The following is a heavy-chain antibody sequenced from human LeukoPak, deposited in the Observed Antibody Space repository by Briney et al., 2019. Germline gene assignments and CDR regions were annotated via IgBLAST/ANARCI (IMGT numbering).Heavy chain of an antibody. D-gene: IGHD3-22*01. V-gene: IGHV1-69*13. CDR3: ARNYYDSSGYYPIEYFQH. CDR1: GGTFSSYA. CDR2: IIPIFGTA. J-gene: IGHJ1*01. Sequence: ASVKVSCKASGGTFSSYAISWVRQAPGQGLEWMGGIIPIFGTANYAQKFQGRVTITADESTSTACMELSSLRSEDTAVYYCARNYYDSSGYYPIEYFQHWGQGTLVTVSS.